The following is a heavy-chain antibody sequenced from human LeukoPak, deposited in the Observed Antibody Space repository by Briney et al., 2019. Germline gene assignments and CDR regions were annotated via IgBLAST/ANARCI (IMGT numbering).Heavy chain of an antibody. CDR2: INPSGGST. Sequence: GASVKVSCKASGYTFTSYYMHWERQAPGQGLEWMGIINPSGGSTSYAQKFQGRVTMTRDTSTSTVYMELSSLRSEDTAVYYCARDFGVAAAGPKTNPSLILDYWGQGTLVTVSS. CDR3: ARDFGVAAAGPKTNPSLILDY. CDR1: GYTFTSYY. D-gene: IGHD6-13*01. J-gene: IGHJ4*02. V-gene: IGHV1-46*01.